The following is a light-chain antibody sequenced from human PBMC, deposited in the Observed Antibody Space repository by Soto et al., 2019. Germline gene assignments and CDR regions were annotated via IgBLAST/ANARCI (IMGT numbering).Light chain of an antibody. J-gene: IGKJ4*01. CDR1: QSVSNDY. CDR3: QQYGSSPLT. Sequence: EVVLTQSPGTLSLSPGERATLSCRASQSVSNDYLAWYQQKPGQAPRLLIHGASSRAIGIPDRFSGGGSGTDFTLTISRLEPEDFAVYYCQQYGSSPLTFGGGTKVEIK. CDR2: GAS. V-gene: IGKV3-20*01.